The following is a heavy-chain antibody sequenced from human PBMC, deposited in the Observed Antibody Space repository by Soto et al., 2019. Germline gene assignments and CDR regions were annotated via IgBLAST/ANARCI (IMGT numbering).Heavy chain of an antibody. CDR3: ARGVGRFLEWFPYYYYGMDV. Sequence: GASVKVSCKASGYTFTSYGISWVRQAPGQGLEWMGWISAYNGNTNYAQKLQGRVTMTTDTSTSTAYMELRSLRSDDTAVYYCARGVGRFLEWFPYYYYGMDVWGQGTTVTVSS. D-gene: IGHD3-3*01. CDR2: ISAYNGNT. V-gene: IGHV1-18*01. J-gene: IGHJ6*02. CDR1: GYTFTSYG.